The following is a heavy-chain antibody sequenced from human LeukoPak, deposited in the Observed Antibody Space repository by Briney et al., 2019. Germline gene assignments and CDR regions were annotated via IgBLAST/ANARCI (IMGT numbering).Heavy chain of an antibody. Sequence: ASVKASCKASGYTFTNYGISWVRQAPGQGLEWMGWISAYNGNTNYAQKLQDRVTMTTDTSTSTAYMELRSLRSDDTAVYYCARAYYGSGGSLTHTDFDYWGQGTLVTVSS. V-gene: IGHV1-18*04. CDR3: ARAYYGSGGSLTHTDFDY. CDR1: GYTFTNYG. D-gene: IGHD3-10*01. J-gene: IGHJ4*02. CDR2: ISAYNGNT.